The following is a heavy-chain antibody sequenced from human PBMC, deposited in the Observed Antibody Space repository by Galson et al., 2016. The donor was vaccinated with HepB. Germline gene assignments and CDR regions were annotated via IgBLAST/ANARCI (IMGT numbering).Heavy chain of an antibody. CDR1: GFTFNNYA. J-gene: IGHJ4*02. D-gene: IGHD6-13*01. CDR3: ARGGPFSTSWYLDF. V-gene: IGHV3-23*01. Sequence: SLRLSCAASGFTFNNYAMSWVRQAPGKGPEWVSGISGGGNNAYYADSVKGRFTISRDNSNNTLYLQMNSLRAEDTAVYYCARGGPFSTSWYLDFWGQGTLLTVSS. CDR2: ISGGGNNA.